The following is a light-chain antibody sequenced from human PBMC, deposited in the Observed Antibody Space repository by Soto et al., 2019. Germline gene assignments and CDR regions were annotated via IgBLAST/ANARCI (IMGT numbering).Light chain of an antibody. J-gene: IGKJ3*01. CDR2: GAS. CDR3: QQYNNWPPIFT. CDR1: ESISNN. V-gene: IGKV3-15*01. Sequence: EIVMTQSPVTLSVSPGERATLSCRASESISNNLAWYQQKPGQAPRLLIYGASTRATGIPARFSGSGSGTEFTLTISSLQSEDFAVYSCQQYNNWPPIFTFGPGTKVDIK.